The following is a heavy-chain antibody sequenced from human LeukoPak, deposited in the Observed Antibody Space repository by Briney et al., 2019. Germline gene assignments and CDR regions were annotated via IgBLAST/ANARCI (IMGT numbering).Heavy chain of an antibody. J-gene: IGHJ4*02. D-gene: IGHD4-23*01. CDR3: AKIGGKVVF. CDR2: ISGSGDNT. CDR1: GFTFNTYA. V-gene: IGHV3-23*01. Sequence: GGSLRLSCAASGFTFNTYAMSWVRQAPGKGLEWVSSISGSGDNTYYADSMKGRFTISRDNSKNTLYLQMNSLRVEDTAVYYCAKIGGKVVFWGQGTLVTISS.